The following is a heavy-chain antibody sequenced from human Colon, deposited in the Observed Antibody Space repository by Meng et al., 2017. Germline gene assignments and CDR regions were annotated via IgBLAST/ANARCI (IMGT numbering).Heavy chain of an antibody. V-gene: IGHV4-4*02. CDR2: IFHSGST. D-gene: IGHD3-3*01. Sequence: AKRQEWGPGLVKPSGTLSLTCDVSGGSINSSDWWSWVRQPPGKGLEWIAEIFHSGSTNYKSSLKSRATISVDRSKNQFSLKLNSVTAADTAVYYCAAIFGLGPGYWGQGTLVTVSS. CDR1: GGSINSSDW. CDR3: AAIFGLGPGY. J-gene: IGHJ4*02.